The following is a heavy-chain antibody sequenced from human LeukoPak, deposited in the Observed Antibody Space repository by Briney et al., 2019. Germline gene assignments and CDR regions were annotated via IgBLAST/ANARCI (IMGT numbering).Heavy chain of an antibody. V-gene: IGHV4-59*01. CDR3: ARLRWQLVGPYFDY. Sequence: PSETLSLTCSCSGDSISTYYWSWNLQSPGKGLKWIGHIYSSGNTDYNSSLKSRVTISVDTSKSQFSLRLSSVTATDTAVYYCARLRWQLVGPYFDYWGQGILVTVSS. J-gene: IGHJ4*02. CDR1: GDSISTYY. D-gene: IGHD1-26*01. CDR2: IYSSGNT.